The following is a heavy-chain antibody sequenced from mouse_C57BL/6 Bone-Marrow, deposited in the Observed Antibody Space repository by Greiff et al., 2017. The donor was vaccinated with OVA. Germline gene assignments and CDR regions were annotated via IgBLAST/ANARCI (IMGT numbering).Heavy chain of an antibody. D-gene: IGHD4-1*02. CDR3: ASNWDYFDY. Sequence: VHVKQSGPELVKPGASVKISCKASGYSFTGYYMNWVKQSPEKSLEWIGEINPSTGGTTYNQKFKGKATLTVDKSSSTAYMQLKSLTSEDSAVYYCASNWDYFDYWGQGTTLTVSS. J-gene: IGHJ2*01. CDR2: INPSTGGT. CDR1: GYSFTGYY. V-gene: IGHV1-42*01.